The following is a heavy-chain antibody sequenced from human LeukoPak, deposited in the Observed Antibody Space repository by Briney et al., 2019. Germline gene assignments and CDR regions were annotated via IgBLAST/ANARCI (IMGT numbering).Heavy chain of an antibody. Sequence: ASVKVSCKASGYTFTSYGISWVRQAPGQGLEWMGWISAYNGNTNYAQKLQGRVTMTTDTSTSTAYMELRSLRSDDTAVYYCARGGDIVVVPAALSWFDPWGQGTLVTVSS. V-gene: IGHV1-18*01. D-gene: IGHD2-2*01. CDR3: ARGGDIVVVPAALSWFDP. CDR1: GYTFTSYG. J-gene: IGHJ5*02. CDR2: ISAYNGNT.